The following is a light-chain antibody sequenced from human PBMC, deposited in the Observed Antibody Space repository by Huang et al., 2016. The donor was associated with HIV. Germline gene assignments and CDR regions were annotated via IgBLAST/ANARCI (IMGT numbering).Light chain of an antibody. CDR3: QHYNNWPLT. J-gene: IGKJ4*01. CDR2: DTS. CDR1: HSVVKK. Sequence: EIVMTQSPAVLSMSPGDRVTLTCRASHSVVKKLAWYQQKPGRAPRLVIYDTSTRSSGVPARFSGSGSGTNFSLTINSLQSEDLAVYYCQHYNNWPLTFGGGTRVEIK. V-gene: IGKV3-15*01.